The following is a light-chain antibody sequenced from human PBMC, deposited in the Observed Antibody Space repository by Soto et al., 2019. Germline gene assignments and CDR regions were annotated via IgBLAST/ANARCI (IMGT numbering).Light chain of an antibody. CDR3: QQYNNWPLWT. V-gene: IGKV3-15*01. CDR1: QSVSTN. CDR2: GAS. Sequence: EIVLTQSPATLSLSQGKRATLSCRASQSVSTNFAWYQQKPGQAPRLLIYGASTRATGIPARFSGSWSGTEFTLTISRLQSEDFAVYYCQQYNNWPLWTFGQGTKVEIK. J-gene: IGKJ1*01.